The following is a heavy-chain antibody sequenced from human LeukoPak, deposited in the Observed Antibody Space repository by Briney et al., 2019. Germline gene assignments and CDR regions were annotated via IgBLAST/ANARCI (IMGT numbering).Heavy chain of an antibody. J-gene: IGHJ4*02. CDR3: ARAYYYDSSGYYPFHY. V-gene: IGHV3-74*01. D-gene: IGHD3-22*01. CDR2: INSDGSST. Sequence: PGGSLRLSCAASGFTFSSYWMRWGRQAPGEGLVWVSRINSDGSSTSYADSVKGRFTISRENAKNTLYLQMNSLRAEDTAVYYCARAYYYDSSGYYPFHYWGQGTLVTVSS. CDR1: GFTFSSYW.